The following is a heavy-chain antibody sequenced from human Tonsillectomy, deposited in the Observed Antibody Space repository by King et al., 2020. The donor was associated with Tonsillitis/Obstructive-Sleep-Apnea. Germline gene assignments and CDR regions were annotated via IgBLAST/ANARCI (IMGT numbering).Heavy chain of an antibody. CDR1: GYNFTIHW. D-gene: IGHD3-9*01. V-gene: IGHV5-10-1*01. CDR2: IDPFDSYT. J-gene: IGHJ6*03. Sequence: QLVQSGAEVKKPGESLRISCKGSGYNFTIHWISWVRQMTGKGLEWMGRIDPFDSYTNYRPSFQGHVTISADKSSSTAYLQWSSLKASDTAIYYCARQDYDILTGDYFYYMDVWGKGTTVTVSS. CDR3: ARQDYDILTGDYFYYMDV.